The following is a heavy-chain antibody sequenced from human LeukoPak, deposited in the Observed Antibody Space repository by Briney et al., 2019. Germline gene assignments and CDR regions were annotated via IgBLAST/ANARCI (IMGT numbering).Heavy chain of an antibody. V-gene: IGHV3-33*01. J-gene: IGHJ4*02. CDR2: MWNDGITG. Sequence: GGSLRLSCVASGFTFREYGFHWVRQAPGKGLEWVAVMWNDGITGKYADSVRGRFSVSRDNSKNTVYLQMNNLRAEDTAVYYCVGTIAYRGSEYWGQGALVTVSS. D-gene: IGHD1-7*01. CDR3: VGTIAYRGSEY. CDR1: GFTFREYG.